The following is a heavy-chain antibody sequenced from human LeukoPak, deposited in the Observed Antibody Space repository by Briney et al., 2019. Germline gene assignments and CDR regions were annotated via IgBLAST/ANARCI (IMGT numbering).Heavy chain of an antibody. CDR2: IKEDGSEK. D-gene: IGHD3-3*01. CDR3: ARARYETRIWPKSRYDYYHYMDV. Sequence: TGGSLRLSCAASGFAFSSYWMSWVRQAPGKGLEWVANIKEDGSEKYYVDSVKGRFTISRDNAKNSLYLLMNNLRAEDTAVYYCARARYETRIWPKSRYDYYHYMDVWGKGTTVTVSS. CDR1: GFAFSSYW. V-gene: IGHV3-7*01. J-gene: IGHJ6*03.